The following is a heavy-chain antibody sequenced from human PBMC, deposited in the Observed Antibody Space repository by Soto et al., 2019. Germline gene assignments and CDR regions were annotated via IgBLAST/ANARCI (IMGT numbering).Heavy chain of an antibody. CDR2: IIPIFGTA. CDR1: GGTLSSYA. J-gene: IGHJ6*02. CDR3: ARATVMITFGGVIDYYYYYGMDV. V-gene: IGHV1-69*13. Sequence: SVKVSGKDSGGTLSSYAISWVRQAPVQGLEWMRGIIPIFGTANYAQKFQGRVTITADESTSTAYMELSSLTSEDTAVYYCARATVMITFGGVIDYYYYYGMDVWGQGTRVTVS. D-gene: IGHD3-16*02.